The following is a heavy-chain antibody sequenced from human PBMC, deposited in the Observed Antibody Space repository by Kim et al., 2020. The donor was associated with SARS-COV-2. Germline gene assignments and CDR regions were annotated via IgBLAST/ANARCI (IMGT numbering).Heavy chain of an antibody. CDR1: GFTFSNAW. V-gene: IGHV3-15*01. J-gene: IGHJ4*02. Sequence: GGSLRLSCAASGFTFSNAWMSWVRQAPGKGLEWVGRIKSKTDGGTTDYAAPVKGRFTISRDDSKNTLYLQMNSLKTEDTAVYYCTTDRPSYCSGGSCYSYYFDYWGQGTLVTVSS. D-gene: IGHD2-15*01. CDR3: TTDRPSYCSGGSCYSYYFDY. CDR2: IKSKTDGGTT.